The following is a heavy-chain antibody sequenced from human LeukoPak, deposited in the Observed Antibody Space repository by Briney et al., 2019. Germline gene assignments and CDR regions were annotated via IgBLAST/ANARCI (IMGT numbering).Heavy chain of an antibody. Sequence: PGGSLRLSCAASGFTFSSYAMHWVRQAPGKGLEWVAVISYDGSNKYYADSVKGRFTISRDNSKNTLYLQMNSLRAEDTAVYYCAREGRDDFWSGYYDYWGQGTLVTVAS. V-gene: IGHV3-30-3*01. D-gene: IGHD3-3*01. CDR1: GFTFSSYA. CDR2: ISYDGSNK. J-gene: IGHJ4*02. CDR3: AREGRDDFWSGYYDY.